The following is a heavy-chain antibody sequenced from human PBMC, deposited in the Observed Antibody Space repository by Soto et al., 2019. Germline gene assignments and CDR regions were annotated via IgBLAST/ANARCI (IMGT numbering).Heavy chain of an antibody. V-gene: IGHV3-23*01. CDR1: GFTFSSYG. J-gene: IGHJ4*02. D-gene: IGHD3-9*01. CDR2: IRGDGGQT. Sequence: GGSLRLSCTASGFTFSSYGMGWVRQAPGKGLQWVSTIRGDGGQTHYTDSVKGRFSISRDNSKNTVYLQMDSLRAEDTAMYFCARDVGLDSDDFFAYWGQGTQVTVSS. CDR3: ARDVGLDSDDFFAY.